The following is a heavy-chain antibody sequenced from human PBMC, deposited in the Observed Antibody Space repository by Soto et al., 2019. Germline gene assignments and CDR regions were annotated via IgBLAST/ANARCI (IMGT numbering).Heavy chain of an antibody. J-gene: IGHJ4*02. CDR1: GFTFSSYA. V-gene: IGHV3-23*01. CDR2: ISGSGGST. D-gene: IGHD2-2*01. CDR3: AKDSQRYCSSTSCYYFDY. Sequence: GGSLRLSCAASGFTFSSYAMGWVRQAPGKGLEWVSAISGSGGSTYYADSVKGRFTISRDNSKNTLYLQMNSLRAEDTAVYYCAKDSQRYCSSTSCYYFDYWGQGTLVTVSS.